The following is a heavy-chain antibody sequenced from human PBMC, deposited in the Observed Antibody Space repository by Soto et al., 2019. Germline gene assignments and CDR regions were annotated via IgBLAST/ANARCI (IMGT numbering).Heavy chain of an antibody. CDR1: GFTFSRFW. CDR3: TRDPGAYSSTWSFYFDS. V-gene: IGHV3-74*01. Sequence: EVQLVESGGGLVQPGGSLRLSCAASGFTFSRFWMHWVRQAPGKGLVWVSRINTDGSSTTYADSVKGRFTISRDNAKSTLYLKMDSLRAEDTGVYYCTRDPGAYSSTWSFYFDSWGQGTLVTVSS. J-gene: IGHJ4*02. CDR2: INTDGSST. D-gene: IGHD6-13*01.